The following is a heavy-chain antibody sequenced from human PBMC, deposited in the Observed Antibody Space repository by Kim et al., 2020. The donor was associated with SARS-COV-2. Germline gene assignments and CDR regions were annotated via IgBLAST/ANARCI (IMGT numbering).Heavy chain of an antibody. V-gene: IGHV4-59*08. Sequence: SLKSRVTISVDTSKNQFSLKLSSVTAADTAVYYCARRGLWFGELGGWFDPWGQGTLVTVSS. D-gene: IGHD3-10*01. J-gene: IGHJ5*02. CDR3: ARRGLWFGELGGWFDP.